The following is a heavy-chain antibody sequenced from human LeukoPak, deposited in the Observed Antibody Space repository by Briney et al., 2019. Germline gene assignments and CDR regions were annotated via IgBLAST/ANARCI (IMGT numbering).Heavy chain of an antibody. CDR1: GGSISSGGYS. J-gene: IGHJ4*02. Sequence: PSQTLSLTCAVSGGSISSGGYSWSWIRQPPGKGLEWIGYIYHSGSTYYNPSLKSRVTISVDRSKNQFSLKLSSVTAADTAVYYCAREGQRGTGYFDYWGQGTLVTVSS. CDR2: IYHSGST. D-gene: IGHD1-1*01. CDR3: AREGQRGTGYFDY. V-gene: IGHV4-30-2*01.